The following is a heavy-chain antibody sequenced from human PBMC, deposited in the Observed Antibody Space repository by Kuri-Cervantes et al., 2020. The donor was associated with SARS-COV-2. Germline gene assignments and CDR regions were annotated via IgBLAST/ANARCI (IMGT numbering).Heavy chain of an antibody. CDR1: GGSISSYY. Sequence: SETLSLTCTVSGGSISSYYWSWIRQPPGKGLEWIGYISYSGNTNYNPSLKSRVTISVDTSKNQFSLRLRSDDTAVYYCARGMVRGIIQYYYYAMDVWGQGTTVTVSS. J-gene: IGHJ6*02. D-gene: IGHD3-10*01. CDR3: ARGMVRGIIQYYYYAMDV. V-gene: IGHV4-59*01. CDR2: ISYSGNT.